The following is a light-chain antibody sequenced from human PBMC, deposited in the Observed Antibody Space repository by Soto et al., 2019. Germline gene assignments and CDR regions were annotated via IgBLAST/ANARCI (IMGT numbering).Light chain of an antibody. CDR1: SSNIENYF. CDR2: DNN. Sequence: QSVLTQPPSVSAAPGQKVTISCSGSSSNIENYFVSWYQHLPGTAPKLLIYDNNNRPSGILDPFSGSKSGTTATLGITGLQTGDEADYYCGTWDNSLSAGVFGGGTKLTVL. J-gene: IGLJ3*02. CDR3: GTWDNSLSAGV. V-gene: IGLV1-51*01.